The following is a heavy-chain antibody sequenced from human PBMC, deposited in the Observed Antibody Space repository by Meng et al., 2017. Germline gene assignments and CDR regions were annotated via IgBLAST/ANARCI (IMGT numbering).Heavy chain of an antibody. CDR1: GFTFSSYA. Sequence: GGSLRLSCAASGFTFSSYAMHWVRQAPGKGLEWVGFIRSKAYGGTTEYAASVKGRFTISRDDSKSIAYLQMNSLKTEDTAVYYCIGSRVLRYFDWLAPFDYWGQGTLVTVSS. V-gene: IGHV3-49*04. CDR2: IRSKAYGGTT. J-gene: IGHJ4*02. CDR3: IGSRVLRYFDWLAPFDY. D-gene: IGHD3-9*01.